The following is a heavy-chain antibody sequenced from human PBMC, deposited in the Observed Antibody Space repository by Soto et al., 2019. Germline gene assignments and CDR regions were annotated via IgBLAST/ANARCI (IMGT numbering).Heavy chain of an antibody. V-gene: IGHV3-23*01. CDR2: ISDTSIDT. D-gene: IGHD4-17*01. Sequence: LRLSCVASRFTFGDYPMNWVRQAPGKGLEWVSGISDTSIDTYYADSVKGRFTISRDNSQSMLFLHMSSLRAEDTALYYCAKTAAPPFGDFVFDSWGQGTLVTVSS. CDR3: AKTAAPPFGDFVFDS. J-gene: IGHJ4*02. CDR1: RFTFGDYP.